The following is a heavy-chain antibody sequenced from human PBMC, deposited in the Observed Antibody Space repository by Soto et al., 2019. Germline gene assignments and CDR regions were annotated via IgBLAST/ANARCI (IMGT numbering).Heavy chain of an antibody. CDR2: FDPEDGET. V-gene: IGHV1-24*01. D-gene: IGHD3-3*01. CDR3: VLGDFWSGSVDY. J-gene: IGHJ4*02. Sequence: ASVKVSCKVSGYTLTELSMHWVRQAPGKGLEWMGGFDPEDGETIYAQKFQGRVTMTEDTSTDTAYMGLSSLRSEDTAVYYCVLGDFWSGSVDYWGQGTLVTVSS. CDR1: GYTLTELS.